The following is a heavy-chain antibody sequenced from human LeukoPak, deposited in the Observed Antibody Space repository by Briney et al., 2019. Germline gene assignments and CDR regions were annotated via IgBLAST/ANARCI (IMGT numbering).Heavy chain of an antibody. CDR3: ARVSAAAFVFDY. V-gene: IGHV3-7*01. D-gene: IGHD6-13*01. Sequence: GGSLRLSCAASGFSFSSNWMTWVRQAPGKGLEWVANIKQDGSEKYYVDSVKGRFTISRDNAKNSLYLQMNSLRAEDTAVYYCARVSAAAFVFDYWGQGTLVTVSS. CDR1: GFSFSSNW. J-gene: IGHJ4*02. CDR2: IKQDGSEK.